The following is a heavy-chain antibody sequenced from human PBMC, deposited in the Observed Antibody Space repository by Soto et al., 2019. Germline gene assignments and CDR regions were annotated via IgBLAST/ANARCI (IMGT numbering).Heavy chain of an antibody. D-gene: IGHD6-6*01. V-gene: IGHV6-1*01. J-gene: IGHJ3*02. Sequence: KQSPTLSLTCAISGDSVSSNSAAWNWIRPSPSRGLEWLGRTYYRSKWYNDYAVSVKSRITINPDTSKNQFSLQLNSVTPEDTAVYYCAGVSAHSSHDAFDIWGQGTMVTVSS. CDR2: TYYRSKWYN. CDR1: GDSVSSNSAA. CDR3: AGVSAHSSHDAFDI.